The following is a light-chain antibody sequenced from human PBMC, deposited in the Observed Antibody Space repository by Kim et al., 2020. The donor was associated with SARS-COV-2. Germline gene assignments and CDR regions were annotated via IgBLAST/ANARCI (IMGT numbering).Light chain of an antibody. CDR2: GDI. V-gene: IGLV1-40*01. CDR1: SSNIGAGYE. Sequence: QSVLTQPPSVSGAPGQRVTISCTGISSNIGAGYEVHRYQQVPGTAPKLLIYGDINRPSGVPDRFSGSKSGTSASLAITGLQTEDEADYYCQSYDNSLSGYVFGTGTKVTVL. CDR3: QSYDNSLSGYV. J-gene: IGLJ1*01.